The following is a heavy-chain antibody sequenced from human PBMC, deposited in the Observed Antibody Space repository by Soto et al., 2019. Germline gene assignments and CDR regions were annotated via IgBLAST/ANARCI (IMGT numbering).Heavy chain of an antibody. J-gene: IGHJ4*02. CDR3: AKWGDYYDSSGYYYDY. CDR2: ISGSGGST. Sequence: GSLRLSCAASGFTFSSYAMSWVRQAPGKGLEWVSAISGSGGSTYYADSVKGRFTISRDNSKNTLYLQMNSLRAEDTAVYYCAKWGDYYDSSGYYYDYWGQGTLVTVSS. D-gene: IGHD3-22*01. V-gene: IGHV3-23*01. CDR1: GFTFSSYA.